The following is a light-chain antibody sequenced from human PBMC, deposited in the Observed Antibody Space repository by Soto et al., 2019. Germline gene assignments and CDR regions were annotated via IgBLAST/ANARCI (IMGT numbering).Light chain of an antibody. CDR1: SSDVGGYNY. Sequence: QSALTQPASVSGSPGQSITISCTGTSSDVGGYNYVSWYQQHPGKAPKLMIYDVSNRNSGVSNRFSGSKSGNTASLTISGLQAGDEADYYCSSYTSSSTLVLFGGGTKLTVL. CDR2: DVS. CDR3: SSYTSSSTLVL. J-gene: IGLJ2*01. V-gene: IGLV2-14*03.